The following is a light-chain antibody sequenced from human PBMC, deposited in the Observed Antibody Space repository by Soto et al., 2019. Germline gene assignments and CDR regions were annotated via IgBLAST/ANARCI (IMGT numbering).Light chain of an antibody. CDR2: DDD. CDR1: SSNIGGNS. V-gene: IGLV1-51*01. Sequence: QLVLTQPPSVSAAPGQRVTISCSGSSSNIGGNSVSWYQQLPGTAPKLLIYDDDKRPSGIPDRFSGSKSGTSATLGITGFHTGDEADYYCGSWDSSLSAYVFGTGTKLTVL. CDR3: GSWDSSLSAYV. J-gene: IGLJ1*01.